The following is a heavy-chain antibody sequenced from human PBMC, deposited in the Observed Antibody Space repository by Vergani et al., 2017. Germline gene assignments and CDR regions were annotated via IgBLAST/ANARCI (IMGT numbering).Heavy chain of an antibody. CDR3: ARDRDYYGSGSSDY. V-gene: IGHV3-30*03. D-gene: IGHD3-10*01. CDR2: ISYDGSNK. Sequence: QVQLVESGGGVVQPGRSLRLSCAASGFTFSSYGMHWVRLAPGKGLEWGAVISYDGSNKYYADSVKGRFNISRDNSKNTLYLQMNSLRAEDTAVYYCARDRDYYGSGSSDYWGQGTLVTVSS. J-gene: IGHJ4*02. CDR1: GFTFSSYG.